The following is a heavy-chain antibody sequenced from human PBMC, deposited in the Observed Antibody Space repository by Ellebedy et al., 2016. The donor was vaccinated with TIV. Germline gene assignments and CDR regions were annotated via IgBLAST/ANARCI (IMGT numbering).Heavy chain of an antibody. CDR2: IVGSGA. J-gene: IGHJ4*02. CDR3: AKDRTSGDGYWVFDR. V-gene: IGHV3-23*01. D-gene: IGHD2-21*02. Sequence: GESLKISCAASGFTFSSYAMSWVRQAPGKGLAWVSGIVGSGAEKYADSVKGRFIISRDNSKRTVDLQMRSVKDEDTAVYFCAKDRTSGDGYWVFDRWGQGTMVSVSS. CDR1: GFTFSSYA.